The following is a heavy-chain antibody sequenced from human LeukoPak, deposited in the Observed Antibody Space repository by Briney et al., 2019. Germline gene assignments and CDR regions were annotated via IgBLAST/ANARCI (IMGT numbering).Heavy chain of an antibody. D-gene: IGHD6-19*01. Sequence: GGSLRLSCAGSAFSFSSYDMLRVRQATGKGLEWGSALGSGGDTYYAGSVKGRFTITRDSAKNEFYLQIYSLSAGDTAVCFCARAMAGTDEIDSCGQGTLVSVSS. J-gene: IGHJ4*02. CDR3: ARAMAGTDEIDS. V-gene: IGHV3-13*01. CDR2: LGSGGDT. CDR1: AFSFSSYD.